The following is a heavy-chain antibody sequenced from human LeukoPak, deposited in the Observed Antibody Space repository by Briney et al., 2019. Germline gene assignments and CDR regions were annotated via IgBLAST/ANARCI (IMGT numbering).Heavy chain of an antibody. J-gene: IGHJ4*02. CDR3: ARGGYDSSGYYLPLDY. CDR1: GGSISSYF. Sequence: PSQTLSLTCTVSGGSISSYFWSWIRRPPGKGLEWIGYIYYSGSTDYNPSLKSRLTISVDTSKNQFSLKLRSVTAADTAVYYCARGGYDSSGYYLPLDYWGQGTLVTVSS. CDR2: IYYSGST. D-gene: IGHD3-22*01. V-gene: IGHV4-59*08.